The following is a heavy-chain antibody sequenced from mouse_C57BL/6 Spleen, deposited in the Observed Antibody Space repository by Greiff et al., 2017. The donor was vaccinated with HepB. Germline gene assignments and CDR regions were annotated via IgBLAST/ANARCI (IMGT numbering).Heavy chain of an antibody. D-gene: IGHD2-9*01. Sequence: QVQLQQPGAELVRPGTSVKLSCKASGYTFTSYWMHWVKQRPGQGLEWIGVIDPSDSYTNYNQKFKGKATLTVETSSSTAYMQLSSLTSEDSAVYYCARSYYGYGRDYWGQGTTLTVSS. J-gene: IGHJ2*01. V-gene: IGHV1-59*01. CDR3: ARSYYGYGRDY. CDR2: IDPSDSYT. CDR1: GYTFTSYW.